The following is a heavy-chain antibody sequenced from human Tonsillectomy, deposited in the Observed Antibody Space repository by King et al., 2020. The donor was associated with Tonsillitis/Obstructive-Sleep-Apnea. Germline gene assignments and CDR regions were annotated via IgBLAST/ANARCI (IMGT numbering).Heavy chain of an antibody. CDR1: GYSFTNYW. J-gene: IGHJ5*02. V-gene: IGHV5-51*01. CDR3: ARQDEGSGKWGSYRYAVDP. D-gene: IGHD3-16*02. Sequence: QLVQSGAEVKKPGESLKISCKGSGYSFTNYWIGWVRQMPGKGLDWMGIIYPGDSDTRYSPSFEGQVTISADKSISTAYLHWSSLKASDSAMYYWARQDEGSGKWGSYRYAVDPWGQGTLVTVSS. CDR2: IYPGDSDT.